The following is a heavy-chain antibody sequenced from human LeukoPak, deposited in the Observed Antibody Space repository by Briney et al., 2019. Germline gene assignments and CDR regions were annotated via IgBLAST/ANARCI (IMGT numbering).Heavy chain of an antibody. D-gene: IGHD6-6*01. V-gene: IGHV4-39*01. Sequence: KPSETLSLTCTVSGGSISSSSYYWGWIRQPPGKGLEWIGSIYYSGSTYYNPSLKRRVTISVDTSKNQFSLKLSSVTAADTALYYCARLHYSSWSFDYWGQGTLVTVSS. J-gene: IGHJ4*02. CDR3: ARLHYSSWSFDY. CDR1: GGSISSSSYY. CDR2: IYYSGST.